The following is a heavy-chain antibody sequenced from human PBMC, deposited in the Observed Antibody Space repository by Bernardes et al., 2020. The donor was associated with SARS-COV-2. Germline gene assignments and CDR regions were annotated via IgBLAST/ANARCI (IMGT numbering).Heavy chain of an antibody. CDR2: SRAYSGNT. D-gene: IGHD5-18*01. V-gene: IGHV1-18*01. CDR1: GYTFSTYV. J-gene: IGHJ5*02. CDR3: ARGDTLNWLDP. Sequence: ASVKVSCKASGYTFSTYVSSWVRQAPGQGLEWMGRSRAYSGNTDYAQKFQGRVTMTTDTSTSTAYMELWSLRSDDTAVYYWARGDTLNWLDPWGQGTLVTVSA.